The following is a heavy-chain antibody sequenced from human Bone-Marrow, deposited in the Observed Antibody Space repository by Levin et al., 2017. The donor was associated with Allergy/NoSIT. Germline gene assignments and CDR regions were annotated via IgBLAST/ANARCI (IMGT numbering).Heavy chain of an antibody. J-gene: IGHJ6*02. D-gene: IGHD4-17*01. CDR1: GFNFSTYN. CDR2: ISRRSDYM. CDR3: AKDRTYGILWNYGMDV. Sequence: GESLKISCAASGFNFSTYNMNWVRQTPGKGLEWVSSISRRSDYMYYADSVKGRFIISRDNAKNSLFLQMNSLRVDDTAVYYCAKDRTYGILWNYGMDVWGQGTMVTVSS. V-gene: IGHV3-21*01.